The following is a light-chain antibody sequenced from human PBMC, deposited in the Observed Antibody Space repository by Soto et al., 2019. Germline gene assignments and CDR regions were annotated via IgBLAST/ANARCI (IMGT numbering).Light chain of an antibody. J-gene: IGLJ1*01. CDR3: CSYAGSSTYV. Sequence: QSALTQPASVSGSPGQSITISCTGTCSDVGSYNLVSWYQQHPGKAPKVMIYEVSKRPSGVPNRFSGSKSGYTASLTISGLQAEDEADYYCCSYAGSSTYVFGTGTKLTVL. CDR1: CSDVGSYNL. V-gene: IGLV2-23*02. CDR2: EVS.